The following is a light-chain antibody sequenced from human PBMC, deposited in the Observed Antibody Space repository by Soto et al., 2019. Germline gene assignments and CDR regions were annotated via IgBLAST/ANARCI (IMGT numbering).Light chain of an antibody. Sequence: QSALTQPRSVSGSPGQSVTISCTGTSSDVGTYNYVSWYQQHPGKAPKLVIYDVTKRPSGVPDRFSGSKSGNTASPTISGLQAEDEADYYCCSYAGSSLWVFGGGTQLTVL. CDR3: CSYAGSSLWV. J-gene: IGLJ3*02. CDR1: SSDVGTYNY. CDR2: DVT. V-gene: IGLV2-11*01.